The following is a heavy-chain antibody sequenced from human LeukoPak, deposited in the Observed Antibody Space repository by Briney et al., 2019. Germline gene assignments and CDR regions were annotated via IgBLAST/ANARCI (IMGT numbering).Heavy chain of an antibody. CDR3: ARDLRDYPYDY. Sequence: SETLSLTCAVYGGSFSGYYWSWIRQPPGKGLEWIGEINHSGSTNYNPSLKSRVTISVDTSKNQFSLKLSSVTAADTAVYYCARDLRDYPYDYWGQGTLVTVSS. CDR1: GGSFSGYY. V-gene: IGHV4-34*01. CDR2: INHSGST. D-gene: IGHD4-11*01. J-gene: IGHJ4*02.